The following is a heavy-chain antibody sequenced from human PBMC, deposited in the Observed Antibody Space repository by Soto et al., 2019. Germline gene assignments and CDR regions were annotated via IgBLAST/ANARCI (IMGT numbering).Heavy chain of an antibody. CDR2: INAGNGNT. J-gene: IGHJ5*02. D-gene: IGHD2-2*01. CDR1: GYTFTSYA. CDR3: ARGVVPAAPARGWFDP. Sequence: QVQLVQSGAEVKKPGASVKVSCKASGYTFTSYAMHWVRQAPGQRLEWMGWINAGNGNTKYSQKFQGRVTITRDTSASTAYMELSSLRSEDTAVYYCARGVVPAAPARGWFDPWGQGTLVTVSS. V-gene: IGHV1-3*01.